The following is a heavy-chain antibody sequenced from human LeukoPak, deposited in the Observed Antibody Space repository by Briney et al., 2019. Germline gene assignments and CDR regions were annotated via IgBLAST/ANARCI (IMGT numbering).Heavy chain of an antibody. Sequence: GGSLRLSCAASGFTFSDYYMSWIRQAPGKGLEGVSYISSSGSTIYYADSVKGRFTISRDNAKNSLYLQMNSLRAEDTAVYYCAKEMGSWAAHPFDYWGQGTLVTVSS. V-gene: IGHV3-11*04. D-gene: IGHD6-13*01. CDR3: AKEMGSWAAHPFDY. CDR2: ISSSGSTI. J-gene: IGHJ4*02. CDR1: GFTFSDYY.